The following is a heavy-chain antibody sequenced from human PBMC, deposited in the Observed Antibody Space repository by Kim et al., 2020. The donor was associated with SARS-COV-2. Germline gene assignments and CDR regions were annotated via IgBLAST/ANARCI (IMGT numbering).Heavy chain of an antibody. CDR2: IYYSGST. V-gene: IGHV4-59*08. CDR1: GGSISSYY. CDR3: PRHSRYYDFWSGYYYYGMDV. D-gene: IGHD3-3*01. J-gene: IGHJ6*02. Sequence: SETLSLTCTVSGGSISSYYWSWIRQPPGKGLEWIGYIYYSGSTNYNPSLKSRVTISVDTSKNQFSLKLSSVTAADTAVYYCPRHSRYYDFWSGYYYYGMDVWGQGTTVTVSS.